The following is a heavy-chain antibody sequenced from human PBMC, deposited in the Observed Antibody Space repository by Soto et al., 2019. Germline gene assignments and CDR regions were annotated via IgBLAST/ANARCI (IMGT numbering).Heavy chain of an antibody. V-gene: IGHV3-30-3*01. CDR2: ISYDGTNI. J-gene: IGHJ4*02. CDR1: GFTLSRYA. Sequence: QVQVVESGGGVVQPGRSLRLSCAASGFTLSRYAMHWVRQAPGKGLDWVASISYDGTNIDYADSVKGRFTISRDNANNTLYLQMHSLITEDTAVYYGAIDPLAEQLASSYSGYCEYCGQGTLVTVSS. D-gene: IGHD3-3*01. CDR3: AIDPLAEQLASSYSGYCEY.